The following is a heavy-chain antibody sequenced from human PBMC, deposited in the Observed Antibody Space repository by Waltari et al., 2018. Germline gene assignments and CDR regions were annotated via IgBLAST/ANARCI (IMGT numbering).Heavy chain of an antibody. D-gene: IGHD6-13*01. Sequence: EVHLVESGGGLVQPGRSLRLSCRTSGFTFGDYAMSWFCQAPGKGLEWVGFIRSKPYGGTPEYAASVKGRFTILRDDFQSIAYLQMNSLKTEDTAVYYCARVIEQLVTGRFDSFDIWGQGTMVTVSS. CDR2: IRSKPYGGTP. CDR1: GFTFGDYA. CDR3: ARVIEQLVTGRFDSFDI. J-gene: IGHJ3*02. V-gene: IGHV3-49*03.